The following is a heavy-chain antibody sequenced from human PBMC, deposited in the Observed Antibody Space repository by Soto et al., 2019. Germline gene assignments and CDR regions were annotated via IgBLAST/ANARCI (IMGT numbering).Heavy chain of an antibody. Sequence: SVKVSCKASGGTFSSYAISWVRQAPGQGLEWMGGIIPIFGTANYAQKFQGRVTITADESTSTAYMELSSLRSEDTAVYYCARAIAVAGTRLPLYYYYYGMDGWGQGTTVTVSS. CDR2: IIPIFGTA. CDR3: ARAIAVAGTRLPLYYYYYGMDG. J-gene: IGHJ6*02. D-gene: IGHD6-19*01. V-gene: IGHV1-69*13. CDR1: GGTFSSYA.